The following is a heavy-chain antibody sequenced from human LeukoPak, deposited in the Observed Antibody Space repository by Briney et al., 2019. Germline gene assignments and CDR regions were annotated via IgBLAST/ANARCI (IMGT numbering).Heavy chain of an antibody. CDR2: IYWDDDK. D-gene: IGHD2-15*01. CDR3: AQIRCSGGSCYSTWVFDY. CDR1: RFSLRSGGGG. V-gene: IGHV2-5*02. J-gene: IGHJ4*02. Sequence: SGPPVLHPTQTLTLTCTFSRFSLRSGGGGVGWIRQPPGKALEWLVFIYWDDDKRYSPSLKSSLSITKDTSKNQVVLTITNMDPVDTATYYCAQIRCSGGSCYSTWVFDYWGEGWSPSP.